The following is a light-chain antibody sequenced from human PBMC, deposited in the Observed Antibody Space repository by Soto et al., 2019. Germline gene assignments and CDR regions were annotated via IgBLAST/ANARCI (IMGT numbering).Light chain of an antibody. J-gene: IGLJ2*01. CDR2: RNN. Sequence: QSVLTQPPSASGTPGQRVTISCSGSSSNIGSNYVYWYQQLPGTAPKLLFYRNNQRPSGVPDRFSGSKSGTSASLAISGLRSEDEADYYCAAWDDSLSGRVVFGGGTKVTVL. CDR1: SSNIGSNY. V-gene: IGLV1-47*01. CDR3: AAWDDSLSGRVV.